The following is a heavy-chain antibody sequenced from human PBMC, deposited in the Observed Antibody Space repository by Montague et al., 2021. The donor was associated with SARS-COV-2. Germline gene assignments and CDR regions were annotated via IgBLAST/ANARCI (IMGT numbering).Heavy chain of an antibody. Sequence: SETLSLTCAVYGGSFRNYYWSWIRLSPGTGLECIGVVDHCGSTNYNPSLKSRVTISAAISKTKFSVKLASASAADTGIYYCVRGKRDFSIVVLGASTRTYFDAWGQGTPVTVSS. V-gene: IGHV4-34*01. J-gene: IGHJ4*01. CDR2: VDHCGST. CDR3: VRGKRDFSIVVLGASTRTYFDA. CDR1: GGSFRNYY. D-gene: IGHD2-15*01.